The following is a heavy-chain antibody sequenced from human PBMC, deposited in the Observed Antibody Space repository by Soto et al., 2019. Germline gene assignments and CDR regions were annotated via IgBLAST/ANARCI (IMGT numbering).Heavy chain of an antibody. Sequence: GGSLRLSCAASGFTFSSYAMSWVRQAPGKGLEWVSAISGSGGSTYYADSVKGRFTISRDNSKNTLYLQMNSLRAEDTAVYYCAKDRSVYAISSGWFDPWGQGTLVTVSS. D-gene: IGHD2-8*01. CDR1: GFTFSSYA. V-gene: IGHV3-23*01. J-gene: IGHJ5*02. CDR2: ISGSGGST. CDR3: AKDRSVYAISSGWFDP.